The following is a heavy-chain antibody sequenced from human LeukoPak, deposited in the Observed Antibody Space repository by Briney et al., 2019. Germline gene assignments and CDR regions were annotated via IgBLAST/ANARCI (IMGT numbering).Heavy chain of an antibody. CDR3: ARRAGEYSHPYDY. V-gene: IGHV3-53*01. Sequence: PGVSLRLCCTVSGFSVSSNSWSWVRQAPGKGLEWVSFIYSGGNTHYSDSVTGRFTISRDNSKNTLYLQMNSLRAEHTAIYYCARRAGEYSHPYDYWGQGTLVTVSS. D-gene: IGHD2-15*01. CDR2: IYSGGNT. J-gene: IGHJ4*02. CDR1: GFSVSSNS.